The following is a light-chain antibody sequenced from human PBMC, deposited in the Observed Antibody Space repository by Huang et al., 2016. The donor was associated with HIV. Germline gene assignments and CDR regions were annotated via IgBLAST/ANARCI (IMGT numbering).Light chain of an antibody. Sequence: DIVMAQSPVSLAVSLGERATLTCRSSQSVFSTSTNKDYLAWFQQKPGQPPKLVLFWSSTREVVVPDRFSGSGSWTHFTLTIANLEADDAAIYYCQQYYASPQTFGQGTRV. CDR3: QQYYASPQT. J-gene: IGKJ1*01. V-gene: IGKV4-1*01. CDR2: WSS. CDR1: QSVFSTSTNKDY.